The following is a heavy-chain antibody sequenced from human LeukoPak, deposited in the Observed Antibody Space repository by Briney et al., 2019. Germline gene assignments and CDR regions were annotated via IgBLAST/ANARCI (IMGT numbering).Heavy chain of an antibody. CDR3: ARVTPGYSSGWYLDY. Sequence: SQTLSLTCTVSGGSISSGDYYWSWIRQPPGKGLEWIGYIYYSGSTYYNPSPKSRVTISADTSKNQFSLKLSSVTAADTAVYYCARVTPGYSSGWYLDYWGQGTLVTVSS. CDR2: IYYSGST. CDR1: GGSISSGDYY. D-gene: IGHD6-19*01. J-gene: IGHJ4*02. V-gene: IGHV4-30-4*01.